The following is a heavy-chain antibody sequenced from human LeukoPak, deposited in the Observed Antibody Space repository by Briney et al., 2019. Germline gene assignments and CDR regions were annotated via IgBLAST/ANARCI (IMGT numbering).Heavy chain of an antibody. CDR1: GGSFSGYY. CDR3: ARSSIAARHFDY. D-gene: IGHD6-6*01. J-gene: IGHJ4*02. Sequence: SETLSLTCAVYGGSFSGYYWGWIRRPPGKGLEWIGSIYYSGSTYYNPSLKSRVTISVDTSKNQFSLKLSSVTAADTAVYYCARSSIAARHFDYWGQGTLVTVSS. V-gene: IGHV4-34*01. CDR2: IYYSGST.